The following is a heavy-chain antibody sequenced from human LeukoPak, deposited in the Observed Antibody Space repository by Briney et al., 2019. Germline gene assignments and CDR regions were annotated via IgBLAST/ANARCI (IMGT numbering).Heavy chain of an antibody. J-gene: IGHJ3*02. V-gene: IGHV3-23*01. CDR1: GFTFSSYA. D-gene: IGHD3-22*01. Sequence: QPGGSLRLSRAASGFTFSSYAMSWVRQAPGKGLEWVSAISGSGGSTYYADSVKGRFTISRDNSKNTLYLQMNSLRAEDTAVYYCAKDWSDYYDSSGSDAFDIWGQGTMVTVSS. CDR2: ISGSGGST. CDR3: AKDWSDYYDSSGSDAFDI.